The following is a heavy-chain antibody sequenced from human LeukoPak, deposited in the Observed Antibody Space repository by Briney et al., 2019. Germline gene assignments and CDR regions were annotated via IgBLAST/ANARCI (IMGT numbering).Heavy chain of an antibody. Sequence: GASVKVSCKASGGTFSSYAISWVRQAPGQGLGRMGGIIPIFGTANYAQKFQGRVTITTDESTSTAYMELSSLRSEDTAVYYCARSLGYCSSTSCYWGHYYYYMDVWGKGTTVTVSS. CDR1: GGTFSSYA. D-gene: IGHD2-2*01. J-gene: IGHJ6*03. CDR2: IIPIFGTA. CDR3: ARSLGYCSSTSCYWGHYYYYMDV. V-gene: IGHV1-69*05.